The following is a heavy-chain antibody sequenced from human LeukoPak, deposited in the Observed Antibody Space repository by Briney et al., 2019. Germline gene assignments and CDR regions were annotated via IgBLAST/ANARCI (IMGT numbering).Heavy chain of an antibody. CDR1: GYTFTNYG. Sequence: VASVKVSCRASGYTFTNYGVSWVRQAPGQGLEWLGWISAYKGDTNYAQNLQGRVTMTTDSPTSTAYMEVRSLRSDDTAVYYCARDQDWFDPWGQGTLVTVSS. J-gene: IGHJ5*02. CDR2: ISAYKGDT. V-gene: IGHV1-18*01. CDR3: ARDQDWFDP.